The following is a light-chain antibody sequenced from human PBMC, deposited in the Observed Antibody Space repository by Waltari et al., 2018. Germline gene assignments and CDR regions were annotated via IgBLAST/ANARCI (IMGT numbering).Light chain of an antibody. CDR3: MQALQTPCT. CDR1: QSLLQSNGYNY. V-gene: IGKV2-28*01. Sequence: DIVMTQSPLSLPVTPGEPASISCRSSQSLLQSNGYNYLDWYLQKAGQSPQLLIYSGSSRASGVPDRFSGSGSGTEFTLKISRVEAEDVGVYYCMQALQTPCTFGQGTKVEIK. CDR2: SGS. J-gene: IGKJ1*01.